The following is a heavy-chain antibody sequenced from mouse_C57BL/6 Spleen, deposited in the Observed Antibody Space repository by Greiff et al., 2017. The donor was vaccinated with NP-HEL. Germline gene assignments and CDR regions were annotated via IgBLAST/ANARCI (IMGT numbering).Heavy chain of an antibody. Sequence: VQLHQSGAELVMPGASVKLSCKASGYTFTSYWMHWVKQRPGQGLEWIGEIDPSDSYTNYNQKFKGKSTLTVDKSSSTAYMQLSSLTSEDAADYDSARSTITTVVAPDYWGQGTTLTVSS. V-gene: IGHV1-69*01. CDR2: IDPSDSYT. CDR3: ARSTITTVVAPDY. D-gene: IGHD1-1*01. J-gene: IGHJ2*01. CDR1: GYTFTSYW.